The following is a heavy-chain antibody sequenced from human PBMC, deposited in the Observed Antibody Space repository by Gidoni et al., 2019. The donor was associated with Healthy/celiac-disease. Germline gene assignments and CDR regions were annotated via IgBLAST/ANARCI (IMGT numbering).Heavy chain of an antibody. D-gene: IGHD3-3*01. CDR2: ISSSSSTI. CDR1: GFTFSRYS. Sequence: EVQLVESGGGLVQPGGSLRLSCAASGFTFSRYSMSWVRQAPGKGLEWVSYISSSSSTIYYADSVKGRFTISRDNAKNSLYLQMNSLRAEDTAVYYCARERGYDFWSGYPVDAFDIWGQGTMVTVSS. CDR3: ARERGYDFWSGYPVDAFDI. V-gene: IGHV3-48*01. J-gene: IGHJ3*02.